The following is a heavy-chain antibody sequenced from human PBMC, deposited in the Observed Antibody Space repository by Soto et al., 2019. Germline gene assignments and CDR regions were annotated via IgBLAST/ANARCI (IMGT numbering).Heavy chain of an antibody. CDR2: INSDGSST. J-gene: IGHJ6*02. D-gene: IGHD3-3*01. CDR3: ARGVASSYYDFWSGYKNYYGMDV. V-gene: IGHV3-74*01. Sequence: GGSLRLSCAASGFTFSSYSMHWVRQAPGKGLVWVSRINSDGSSTSYADSVKGRFTISRDNAKNTLYLQMNSLRAEDTAVYYCARGVASSYYDFWSGYKNYYGMDVWGQGTTVTVSS. CDR1: GFTFSSYS.